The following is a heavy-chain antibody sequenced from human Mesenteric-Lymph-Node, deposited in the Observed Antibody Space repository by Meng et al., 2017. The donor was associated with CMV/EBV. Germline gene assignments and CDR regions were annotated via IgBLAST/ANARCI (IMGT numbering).Heavy chain of an antibody. D-gene: IGHD1-14*01. CDR1: GFTFSDYY. Sequence: GESLKISCAASGFTFSDYYMSWIRQAPGKGLEWVSYISSSGSTIYYADSVKGRFTISRDNAKNKLYLQMNSLRAEDTAVYYCATSGNSYYGMDVWGQGTTVTVSS. J-gene: IGHJ6*02. CDR2: ISSSGSTI. CDR3: ATSGNSYYGMDV. V-gene: IGHV3-11*01.